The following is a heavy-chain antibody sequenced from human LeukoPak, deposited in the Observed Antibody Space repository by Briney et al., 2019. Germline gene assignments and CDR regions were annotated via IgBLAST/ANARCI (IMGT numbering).Heavy chain of an antibody. CDR2: ISGSGGST. Sequence: GGSLRLSCAASGFTFSSYAMSWVRQAPGKGLEWASAISGSGGSTYYADSVKGRFTISRDNSKNTLYLQMNSLRAEDTAVYYCAKGSYYYDSSGFDYWGQGTLVTVSS. J-gene: IGHJ4*02. CDR1: GFTFSSYA. D-gene: IGHD3-22*01. CDR3: AKGSYYYDSSGFDY. V-gene: IGHV3-23*01.